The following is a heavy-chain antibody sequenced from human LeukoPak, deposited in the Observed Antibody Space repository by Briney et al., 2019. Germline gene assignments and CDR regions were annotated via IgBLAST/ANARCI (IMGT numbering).Heavy chain of an antibody. V-gene: IGHV1-69*05. D-gene: IGHD3-22*01. CDR1: GGTFSSNG. CDR2: IIPIFGTA. J-gene: IGHJ4*02. CDR3: ARGITFYYDNNGYSAFDY. Sequence: SVKVSCKASGGTFSSNGINWVRQAPGQGLEWMGRIIPIFGTANYAQKFQGRVTITTDESTNTAHMELTSLTSEDTAVYYRARGITFYYDNNGYSAFDYWGQGTLVTVSS.